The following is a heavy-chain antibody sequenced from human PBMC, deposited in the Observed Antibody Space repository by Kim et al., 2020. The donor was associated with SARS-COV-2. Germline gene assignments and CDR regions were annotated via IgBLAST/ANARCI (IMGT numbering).Heavy chain of an antibody. V-gene: IGHV3-21*01. D-gene: IGHD3-16*01. Sequence: YIYYADSVGGRFTISRDNAKDALSLQMSSLRAEDTGGYYCAIFGGNGLDVWGQGTTVIVSS. J-gene: IGHJ6*02. CDR2: YI. CDR3: AIFGGNGLDV.